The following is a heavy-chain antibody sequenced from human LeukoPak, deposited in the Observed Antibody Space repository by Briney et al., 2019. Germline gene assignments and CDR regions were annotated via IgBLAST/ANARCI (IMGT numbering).Heavy chain of an antibody. Sequence: SETLSLTCAVYGGSFSGYYWSWIRQPPGKGLEWIGEINHSGSTNYNPSLKSRVTISVDTSKNQFSLKLSSVTAADTAVYYCARARYYYYYYMDVWGKATTVTISS. V-gene: IGHV4-34*01. J-gene: IGHJ6*03. CDR2: INHSGST. CDR3: ARARYYYYYYMDV. CDR1: GGSFSGYY.